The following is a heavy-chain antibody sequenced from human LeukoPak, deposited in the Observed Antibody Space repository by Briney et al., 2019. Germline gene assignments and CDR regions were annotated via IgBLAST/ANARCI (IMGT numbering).Heavy chain of an antibody. V-gene: IGHV3-30*03. CDR2: ISYDGSNK. CDR1: GFTFSSYG. J-gene: IGHJ4*02. D-gene: IGHD4-11*01. Sequence: PGRSLRLSCAASGFTFSSYGMHWVRQAPGKGLEWVAVISYDGSNKYYADSVKGRFTISRDNSKNTLYLQMNSLRAEDTAVYYCARSTGSNHFDYWGQGTLVTVSS. CDR3: ARSTGSNHFDY.